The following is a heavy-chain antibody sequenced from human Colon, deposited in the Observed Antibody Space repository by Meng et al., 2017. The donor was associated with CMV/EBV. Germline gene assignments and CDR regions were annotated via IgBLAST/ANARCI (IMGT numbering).Heavy chain of an antibody. D-gene: IGHD3-3*01. J-gene: IGHJ4*02. Sequence: SGPTLVKPTQTLTLTCTFSGFSLSTSGVGVGWIRQPPGKALEWLALIYWNDDKRYSPPLKSRLTITKDTSKNQVVLTMTNMDPVDTATYYCAHLSYDFYPLYYFDYWGQGTLVTVSS. CDR1: GFSLSTSGVG. V-gene: IGHV2-5*01. CDR2: IYWNDDK. CDR3: AHLSYDFYPLYYFDY.